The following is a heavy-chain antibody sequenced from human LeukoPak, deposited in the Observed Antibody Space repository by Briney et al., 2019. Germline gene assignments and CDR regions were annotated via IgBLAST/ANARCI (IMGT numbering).Heavy chain of an antibody. CDR3: ARGMGYCTNGVCSTWFDP. CDR2: IYYSGST. Sequence: SETLSLTCTVSGGSISSYYWSWIRQPPGKGLEWIGHIYYSGSTNYNPSLKSRVTISVDTSKNQFSLKLSSVTAADTAVYYCARGMGYCTNGVCSTWFDPWGQGTLVTVSS. CDR1: GGSISSYY. D-gene: IGHD2-8*01. V-gene: IGHV4-59*01. J-gene: IGHJ5*02.